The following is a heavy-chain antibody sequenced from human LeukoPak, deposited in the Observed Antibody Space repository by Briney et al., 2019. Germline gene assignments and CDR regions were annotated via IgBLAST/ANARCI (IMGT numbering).Heavy chain of an antibody. CDR3: ARDAVVAATHTINWFDP. Sequence: ASVKVSCKASGYTFTSYGISWVRQAPGQGLEWMGWISAYNGNTNYAQEPQGRVTMTTDTSTSTAYMELRSLRSDDTAVYYCARDAVVAATHTINWFDPWGQGTLVTVSS. J-gene: IGHJ5*02. V-gene: IGHV1-18*01. CDR2: ISAYNGNT. CDR1: GYTFTSYG. D-gene: IGHD2-15*01.